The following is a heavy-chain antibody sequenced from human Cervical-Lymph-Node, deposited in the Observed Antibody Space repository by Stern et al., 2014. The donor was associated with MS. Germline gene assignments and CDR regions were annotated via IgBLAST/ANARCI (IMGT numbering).Heavy chain of an antibody. CDR1: GYTFTSYG. CDR2: MHPNSGNT. D-gene: IGHD1-26*01. Sequence: QVQLVQSGAEVKTPGASVKVSCKASGYTFTSYGINWVRQATGQGLEWMGWMHPNSGNTGYAQKFQGRVTMTRNTSISTAYMELNSLRSDDTAVYYCARGREPRYFDLWGRGTLITVSS. CDR3: ARGREPRYFDL. J-gene: IGHJ2*01. V-gene: IGHV1-8*02.